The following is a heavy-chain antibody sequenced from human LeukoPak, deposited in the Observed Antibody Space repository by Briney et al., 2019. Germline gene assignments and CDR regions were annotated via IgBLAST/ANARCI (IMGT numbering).Heavy chain of an antibody. V-gene: IGHV5-51*01. CDR3: ARQEEYGDYEIDY. D-gene: IGHD4-17*01. CDR2: IYLGDSDT. CDR1: GYSFTNYW. Sequence: GESLKISCKGSGYSFTNYWIGCVRQMPGKGLEWMGIIYLGDSDTRYSPSFQGQVTISADKSISTAYLQWSSLKASDTAMYYCARQEEYGDYEIDYWGQGTLVTVSS. J-gene: IGHJ4*02.